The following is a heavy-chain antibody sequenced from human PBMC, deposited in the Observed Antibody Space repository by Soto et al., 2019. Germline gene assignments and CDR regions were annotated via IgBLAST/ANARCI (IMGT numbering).Heavy chain of an antibody. Sequence: QVQLVESGGGVVQSGRSLSLACAASGFTFRNYGMHWVRQAPGKGLEWVAVIWYDGSIKYYADSVKGRFAVSRDNSKNTLYLQMNSLRVEDTGVYYCATGRKGSGWYDDHWGQGTQVTVSS. CDR2: IWYDGSIK. CDR3: ATGRKGSGWYDDH. D-gene: IGHD6-19*01. V-gene: IGHV3-33*01. J-gene: IGHJ5*02. CDR1: GFTFRNYG.